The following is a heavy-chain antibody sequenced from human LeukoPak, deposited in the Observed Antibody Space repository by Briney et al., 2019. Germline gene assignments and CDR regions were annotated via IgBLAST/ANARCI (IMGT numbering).Heavy chain of an antibody. J-gene: IGHJ5*02. CDR2: IYYSGST. D-gene: IGHD4-23*01. V-gene: IGHV4-31*03. CDR3: ARDKATVVTPHWFDP. CDR1: GGSISSGGYY. Sequence: PSQTLSLTCTVSGGSISSGGYYWSWIRQHPGKGLEWIGYIYYSGSTYYNPSLKSRVTISVDTSKNQFSLKLSSVTAADTAVYYCARDKATVVTPHWFDPWGLGTLVTVSS.